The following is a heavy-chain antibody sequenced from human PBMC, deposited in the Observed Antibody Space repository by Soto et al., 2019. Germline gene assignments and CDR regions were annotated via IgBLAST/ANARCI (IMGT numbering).Heavy chain of an antibody. CDR2: IRNDGSEK. CDR1: GFSFSNYW. D-gene: IGHD1-1*01. J-gene: IGHJ4*02. Sequence: GGSLRLSCAVSGFSFSNYWMSWLRQTQGKGLEWLANIRNDGSEKFYVDSVKSRFTISRDNANNALYLQMNSLRAEDTAVYYCARYSRGNHNDYFYYWARGTLLPVSS. V-gene: IGHV3-7*01. CDR3: ARYSRGNHNDYFYY.